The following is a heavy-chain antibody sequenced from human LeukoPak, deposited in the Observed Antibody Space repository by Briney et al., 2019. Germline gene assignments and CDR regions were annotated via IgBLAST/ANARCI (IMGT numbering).Heavy chain of an antibody. J-gene: IGHJ6*03. CDR3: ARDLGTGYYMDV. CDR2: IYTSGST. Sequence: PSETLSLTCTVSGGSISSGSYYWSWIRQPAGKGLEWIGRIYTSGSTNYNPSLKSRVTISVDTSKNQFSLKLSSVTAADTAVYYCARDLGTGYYMDVWGKGTTVTVSS. CDR1: GGSISSGSYY. V-gene: IGHV4-61*02. D-gene: IGHD1-14*01.